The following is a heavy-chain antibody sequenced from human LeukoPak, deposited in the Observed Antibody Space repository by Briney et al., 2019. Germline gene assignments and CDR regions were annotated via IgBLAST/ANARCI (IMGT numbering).Heavy chain of an antibody. CDR2: MNPNSGNT. CDR3: ARGPNESNYYYYGMDV. D-gene: IGHD1-1*01. J-gene: IGHJ6*02. V-gene: IGHV1-8*01. CDR1: GYTFTSYD. Sequence: EASVKVSCKASGYTFTSYDINWVRQATGQGLEWMGWMNPNSGNTGYAQKFQGRVTMTRNTSISTAYMELSSLRSEDTAVYYCARGPNESNYYYYGMDVWGQGTTVTVSS.